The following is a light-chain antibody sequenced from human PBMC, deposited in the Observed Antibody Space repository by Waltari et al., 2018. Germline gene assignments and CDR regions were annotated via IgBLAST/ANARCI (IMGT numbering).Light chain of an antibody. CDR2: WAS. V-gene: IGKV4-1*01. Sequence: DIVMTQSPDSLAVSLVERATINCKSSQSVLYSSNNKNYLAWYQQKPGQPPKLLIYWASTRESGVPDRFSGSGSGTDFTLTISSLQAEDVAVYYCQQYYSTPLLTFGXGTKVEIK. CDR3: QQYYSTPLLT. J-gene: IGKJ4*01. CDR1: QSVLYSSNNKNY.